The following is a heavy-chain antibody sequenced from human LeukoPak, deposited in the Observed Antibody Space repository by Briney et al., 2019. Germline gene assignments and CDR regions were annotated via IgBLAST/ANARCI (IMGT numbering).Heavy chain of an antibody. J-gene: IGHJ5*02. CDR3: AKVSSSGYGSGSYLDWFDP. CDR2: ISGSGGIT. V-gene: IGHV3-23*01. D-gene: IGHD3-10*01. Sequence: GGAPRLSCEASEYTFSIYAINCVPDAPGKGLENVFTISGSGGITYYADSVRGRYTLSRDNSQNTLYLQMNSLRAEDTAVYYCAKVSSSGYGSGSYLDWFDPWGQGSLVTVSS. CDR1: EYTFSIYA.